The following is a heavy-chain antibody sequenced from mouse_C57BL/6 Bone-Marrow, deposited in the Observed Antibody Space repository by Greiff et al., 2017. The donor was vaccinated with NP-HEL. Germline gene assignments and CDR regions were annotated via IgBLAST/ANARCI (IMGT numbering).Heavy chain of an antibody. D-gene: IGHD4-1*01. CDR2: INPGSGGT. CDR1: GYAFTNYL. V-gene: IGHV1-54*01. Sequence: QVQLQQSGAELVRPGTSVKVSCKASGYAFTNYLIEWVKQRPGQGLEWIGVINPGSGGTNYNEKFKSKATLTVDKSSSTAYMQLSSLTSEDSAVYYCASNWVFAYWGQGTLVTVSA. J-gene: IGHJ3*01. CDR3: ASNWVFAY.